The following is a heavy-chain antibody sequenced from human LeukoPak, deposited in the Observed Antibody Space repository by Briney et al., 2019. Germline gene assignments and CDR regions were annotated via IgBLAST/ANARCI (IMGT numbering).Heavy chain of an antibody. CDR1: GFTFSSYW. D-gene: IGHD6-25*01. CDR3: ARGVRRRPDAFDI. J-gene: IGHJ3*02. V-gene: IGHV3-66*01. CDR2: IYSGGST. Sequence: GGSLRLSCAASGFTFSSYWMHWVRQAPGKGLEWVSVIYSGGSTYYADSVKGRFTISRDNSKNTLYLQMNSLRAEDTAVYYCARGVRRRPDAFDIWGQGTMVTVSS.